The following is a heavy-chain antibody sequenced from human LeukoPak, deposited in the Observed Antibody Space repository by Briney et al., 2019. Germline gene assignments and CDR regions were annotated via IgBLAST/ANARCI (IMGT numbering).Heavy chain of an antibody. CDR3: AKDRDIVVVPAAMGGYYLDY. D-gene: IGHD2-2*01. CDR2: ISYDGSNK. CDR1: GFTFSSYG. Sequence: PGRSLRLSCAASGFTFSSYGMHWVRQAPGKGLEWVAVISYDGSNKYYADSVKGRFTISRDNSKNTLYLQMNSLRAEDTAVYYCAKDRDIVVVPAAMGGYYLDYWGQGTLVTVSS. V-gene: IGHV3-30*18. J-gene: IGHJ4*02.